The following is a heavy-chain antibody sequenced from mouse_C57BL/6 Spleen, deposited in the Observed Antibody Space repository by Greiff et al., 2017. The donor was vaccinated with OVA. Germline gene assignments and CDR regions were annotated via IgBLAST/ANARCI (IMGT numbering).Heavy chain of an antibody. CDR1: GFTFSDYY. CDR3: ARDLHGSSYSYWYFDV. V-gene: IGHV5-16*01. CDR2: INYDGSST. J-gene: IGHJ1*03. Sequence: EVKLQESEGGLVQPGSSMKLSCTASGFTFSDYYMAWVRQVPEKGLEWVANINYDGSSTYYLDSLKSRFIISRDNAKNILYLQMSSLKSEDTATYYCARDLHGSSYSYWYFDVWGTGTTVTVSS. D-gene: IGHD1-1*01.